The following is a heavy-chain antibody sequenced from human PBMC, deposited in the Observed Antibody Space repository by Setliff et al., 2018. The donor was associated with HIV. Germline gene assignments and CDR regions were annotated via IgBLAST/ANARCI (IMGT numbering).Heavy chain of an antibody. CDR2: IGSSSRYS. V-gene: IGHV3-11*03. Sequence: GGSLRLSCAASGFTFSDYYMSWIRQAPGKGLEWISYIGSSSRYSDYADSVKGRFTISRDNAKNSLYLQMNSLRAEDTDVYYCARIGSDAFDIWGQGTMVTVSS. CDR1: GFTFSDYY. CDR3: ARIGSDAFDI. J-gene: IGHJ3*02.